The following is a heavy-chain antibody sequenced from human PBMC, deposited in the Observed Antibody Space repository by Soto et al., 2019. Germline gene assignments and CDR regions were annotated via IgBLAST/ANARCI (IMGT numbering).Heavy chain of an antibody. V-gene: IGHV4-59*08. CDR2: VYYTGST. CDR3: AKNLPRTGRFDY. CDR1: GGSISGSY. Sequence: PSETLSLTCSVSGGSISGSYWSWIRQSPGKGLEWLGYVYYTGSTNYSPSLRSRATISVDRSRNQFSLQVSSVTAADTAVYYCAKNLPRTGRFDYWGQGTVVTVSS. J-gene: IGHJ4*02.